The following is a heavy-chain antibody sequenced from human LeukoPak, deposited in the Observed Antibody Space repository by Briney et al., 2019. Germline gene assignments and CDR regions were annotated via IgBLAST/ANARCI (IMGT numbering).Heavy chain of an antibody. Sequence: ASVKVSCKASGYTFTSYDFNWVRQAPGQGLEWMGIINPSGGSTTYTQRFQGRVIMTRDTSTSTVYMELSSLRSEDTAVYYCATWGSSSSPLPTMDVWGQGTTVTVSS. CDR2: INPSGGST. V-gene: IGHV1-46*01. CDR3: ATWGSSSSPLPTMDV. CDR1: GYTFTSYD. J-gene: IGHJ6*02. D-gene: IGHD6-13*01.